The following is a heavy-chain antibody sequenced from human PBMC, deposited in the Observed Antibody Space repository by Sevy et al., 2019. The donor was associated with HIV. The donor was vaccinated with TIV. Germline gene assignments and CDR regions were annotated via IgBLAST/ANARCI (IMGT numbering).Heavy chain of an antibody. CDR1: GFTFSSYW. CDR2: LKQDGSEK. V-gene: IGHV3-7*01. J-gene: IGHJ4*02. D-gene: IGHD6-13*01. CDR3: ARALAAADNY. Sequence: GGSLRLSCAASGFTFSSYWMHWVRQAPGKGLEWVANLKQDGSEKYYVDSVKGRFTISRDNAKNSLYLQMNSLRAEDTAVYYWARALAAADNYWGQGTLVTVSS.